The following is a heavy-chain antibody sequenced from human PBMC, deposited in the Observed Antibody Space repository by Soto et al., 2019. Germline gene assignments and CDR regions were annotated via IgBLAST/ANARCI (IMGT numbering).Heavy chain of an antibody. D-gene: IGHD6-6*01. CDR1: GYAFTSYA. CDR3: ASYSSSPYYYYGIDV. J-gene: IGHJ6*02. CDR2: INAGNGNT. Sequence: ASVKVSCKASGYAFTSYAMHWVRQAPGQRLERMGWINAGNGNTKYSQKVQGRVTITRDTSASTAYMELSSLRSEDTAVYYCASYSSSPYYYYGIDVWGQGTTVTVSS. V-gene: IGHV1-3*01.